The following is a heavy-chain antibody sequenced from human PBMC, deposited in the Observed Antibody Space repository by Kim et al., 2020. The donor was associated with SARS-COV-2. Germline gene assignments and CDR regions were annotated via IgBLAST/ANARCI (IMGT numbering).Heavy chain of an antibody. CDR1: GFTFSSYW. D-gene: IGHD3-10*01. J-gene: IGHJ4*02. CDR3: ARALVYYYGSGSYYIDY. Sequence: GGSLRLSCAASGFTFSSYWMHWVRQAPGKGLMWVSHINSDGSSTSYADSVKGRFTISRDNAKNTLYLQMNSLRAEDTAVYYCARALVYYYGSGSYYIDYWGQGTLVTVSS. CDR2: INSDGSST. V-gene: IGHV3-74*01.